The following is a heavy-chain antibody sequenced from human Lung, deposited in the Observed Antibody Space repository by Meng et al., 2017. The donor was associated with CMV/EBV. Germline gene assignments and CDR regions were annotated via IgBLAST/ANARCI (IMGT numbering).Heavy chain of an antibody. CDR2: LTSDGHNK. D-gene: IGHD6-19*01. J-gene: IGHJ6*02. CDR1: GFTFSGYA. CDR3: AKEGSGWYYGVDV. Sequence: GGSLRLSCAASGFTFSGYAMHWVRQAPGKGLEWVAVLTSDGHNKYHTESVKGRFTISRDNSKNTVYLQMNRLTTDDTAVYYCAKEGSGWYYGVDVWGQGTTVTVSS. V-gene: IGHV3-30*04.